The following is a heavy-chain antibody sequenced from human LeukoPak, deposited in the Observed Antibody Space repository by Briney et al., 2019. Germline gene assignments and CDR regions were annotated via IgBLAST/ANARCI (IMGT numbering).Heavy chain of an antibody. CDR1: GFTFSSYW. V-gene: IGHV3-7*05. CDR3: ATPMRFDY. J-gene: IGHJ4*02. Sequence: PGGSLRLSCAASGFTFSSYWMSWVRQAPGKGLEWVANIKEDGSEKYYVDSVKGRFTVFRDNAKKSLYLQINSLRDEDTAVYYCATPMRFDYWGQGTLVTVSS. CDR2: IKEDGSEK.